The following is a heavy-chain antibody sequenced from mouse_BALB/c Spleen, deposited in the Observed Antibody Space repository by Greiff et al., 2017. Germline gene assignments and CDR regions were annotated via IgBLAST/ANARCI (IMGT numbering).Heavy chain of an antibody. Sequence: EVHLVESGGGLVKPGGSLKLSCAASGFTFSDYYMYWVRQTPEKRLEWVATISDGGSYTYYPDSVKGRFTISRDNAKNNLYLQMSSLKSEDTAMYYCARDLTGTGWYFDVWGAGTTVTVSS. CDR2: ISDGGSYT. V-gene: IGHV5-4*02. D-gene: IGHD4-1*01. CDR1: GFTFSDYY. J-gene: IGHJ1*01. CDR3: ARDLTGTGWYFDV.